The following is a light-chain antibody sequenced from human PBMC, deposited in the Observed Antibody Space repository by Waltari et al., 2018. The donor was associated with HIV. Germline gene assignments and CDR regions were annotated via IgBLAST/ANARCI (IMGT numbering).Light chain of an antibody. CDR1: KLGDQY. Sequence: SYELTQSPSLSVSPGQTASITCSGDKLGDQYACWYQQKPGQSPVLVIYEDTKRPSGNPERFSGSSSGNTATLTIRGTQAVDAADYYCQAWDTSVWVFGGGTKLTVL. CDR3: QAWDTSVWV. V-gene: IGLV3-1*01. J-gene: IGLJ3*02. CDR2: EDT.